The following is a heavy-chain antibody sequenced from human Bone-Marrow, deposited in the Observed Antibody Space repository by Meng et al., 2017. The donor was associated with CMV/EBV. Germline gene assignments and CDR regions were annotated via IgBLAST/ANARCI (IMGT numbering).Heavy chain of an antibody. CDR1: GGTFRSYA. Sequence: SCKASGGTFRSYALGWVRQAPGQGLEWMGGIIPIFGTANYAQKFQGRVTITTDESTSTAYMELRSLRSEDTAVYYCARVGIRDEGDYWGQGTLVTVSS. CDR3: ARVGIRDEGDY. D-gene: IGHD6-13*01. V-gene: IGHV1-69*05. CDR2: IIPIFGTA. J-gene: IGHJ4*02.